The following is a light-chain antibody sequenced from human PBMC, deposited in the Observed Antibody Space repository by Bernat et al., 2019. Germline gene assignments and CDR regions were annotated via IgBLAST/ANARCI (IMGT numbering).Light chain of an antibody. V-gene: IGLV1-44*01. CDR3: AAWDDNLNGVV. CDR1: SSNIGSNT. Sequence: QSVLTQPPSASGTPGQRVTISCSGSSSNIGSNTVNWYEQPPGTAPKILIYRNNYRPSGVPDRFSGSKSGTSASLAISGLQSEDEADYYCAAWDDNLNGVVFGGGTKLTVL. CDR2: RNN. J-gene: IGLJ2*01.